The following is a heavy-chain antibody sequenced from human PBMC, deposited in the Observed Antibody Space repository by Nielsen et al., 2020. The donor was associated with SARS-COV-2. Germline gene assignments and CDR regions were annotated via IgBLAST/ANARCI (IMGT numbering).Heavy chain of an antibody. J-gene: IGHJ4*02. V-gene: IGHV4-59*01. Sequence: SETLSLTCTVSGGSISSYYWSWIRQPPGKGLEWIGYIYYSGSTNYNPSLKSRVTISVDTSKNQFSLKLSSVTAADTAVYYCARRRTDHSGSYFFDYWGQGTLVTVSS. CDR2: IYYSGST. CDR3: ARRRTDHSGSYFFDY. CDR1: GGSISSYY. D-gene: IGHD1-26*01.